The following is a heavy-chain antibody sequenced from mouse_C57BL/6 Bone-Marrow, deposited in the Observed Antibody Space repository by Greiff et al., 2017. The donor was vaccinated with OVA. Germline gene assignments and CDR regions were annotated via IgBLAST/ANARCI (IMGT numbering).Heavy chain of an antibody. V-gene: IGHV5-17*01. CDR3: ARLPCWYFDV. J-gene: IGHJ1*03. CDR1: GFTFSDYG. CDR2: ISSGSSTI. Sequence: EVKLVESGGGLVKPGGSLKLSCAASGFTFSDYGMHWVRQAPEKGLEWVAYISSGSSTIYYADTVKGRFTITRDNAKNTLFLQMTGLRSADTAWYYCARLPCWYFDVWGTGTTVTVSS.